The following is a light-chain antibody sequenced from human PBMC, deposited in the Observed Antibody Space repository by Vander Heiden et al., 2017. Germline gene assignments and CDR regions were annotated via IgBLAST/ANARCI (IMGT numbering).Light chain of an antibody. V-gene: IGLV2-14*01. CDR2: EGS. CDR3: SSYTSSSTRV. Sequence: QSALTQPASVSGSPGQSITISCTGTSSDVGGYNYVSWYQQHPGKAPKLMIYEGSHRPSGVSNRFSGSKSGNTASLTISGLQAEDEADYYCSSYTSSSTRVFGTGTKVTVL. J-gene: IGLJ1*01. CDR1: SSDVGGYNY.